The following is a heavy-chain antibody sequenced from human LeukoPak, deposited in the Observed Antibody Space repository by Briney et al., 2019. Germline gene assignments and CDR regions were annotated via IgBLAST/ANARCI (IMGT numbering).Heavy chain of an antibody. Sequence: SETLSLTCTVSGGSISSYYWSWIRQPPGKGLEWIGYIYYSGSTNYNPSLKSRVTISVDTSKNQFSLKLSSVTAADTAVYYCAGDRGDSGSYYDLGWFDPWGQGTLVTVSS. J-gene: IGHJ5*02. CDR1: GGSISSYY. D-gene: IGHD1-26*01. V-gene: IGHV4-59*12. CDR3: AGDRGDSGSYYDLGWFDP. CDR2: IYYSGST.